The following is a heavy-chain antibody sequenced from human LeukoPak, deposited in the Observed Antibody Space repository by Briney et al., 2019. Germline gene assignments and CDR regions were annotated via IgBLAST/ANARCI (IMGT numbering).Heavy chain of an antibody. CDR2: IYYSGST. D-gene: IGHD4-17*01. CDR3: ARVAVTVGGFDY. CDR1: GGSISSGGYY. Sequence: SETLSLTCTVSGGSISSGGYYWSWIRQPPGKGLEWIGYIYYSGSTNYNPSLKSRVTISVDTSKNQFSLKLSSVTAADTAVYYCARVAVTVGGFDYWGQGTLVTVSS. J-gene: IGHJ4*02. V-gene: IGHV4-61*08.